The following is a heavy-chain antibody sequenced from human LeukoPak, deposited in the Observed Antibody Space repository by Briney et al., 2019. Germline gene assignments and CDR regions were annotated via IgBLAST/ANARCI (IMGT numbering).Heavy chain of an antibody. Sequence: PGGSLRLSCGASGFIFSSSWMSWVRQAPGKGLEWVADIKNDGSEKYYADSLKGRFTISRDNAKNLVYLQMDRLRLQDPAVYYCARMITSVAVGVYCGEGTLITVSS. CDR3: ARMITSVAVGVY. V-gene: IGHV3-7*01. D-gene: IGHD3-16*01. J-gene: IGHJ4*02. CDR2: IKNDGSEK. CDR1: GFIFSSSW.